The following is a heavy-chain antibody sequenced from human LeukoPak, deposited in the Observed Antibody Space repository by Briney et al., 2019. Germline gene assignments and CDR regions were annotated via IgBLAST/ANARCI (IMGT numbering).Heavy chain of an antibody. V-gene: IGHV1-69*05. CDR2: IIPIFGTA. CDR1: GGTFSSYA. Sequence: SVKVSCKASGGTFSSYAISWVRQAPGQGLEWMGGIIPIFGTANYAQKFRGRVTITTDESTSTAYMELSSLRSEDTAVYYCARVATYYYDSSGSNDAFDIWGQGTMVTVSS. CDR3: ARVATYYYDSSGSNDAFDI. D-gene: IGHD3-22*01. J-gene: IGHJ3*02.